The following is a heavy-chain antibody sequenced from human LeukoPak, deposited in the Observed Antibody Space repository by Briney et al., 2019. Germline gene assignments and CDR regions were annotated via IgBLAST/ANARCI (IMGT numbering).Heavy chain of an antibody. D-gene: IGHD2-2*01. Sequence: PGGSLRLSFAASGFTFSSYAMHWVRQAPGKGLEWVAVISYDGSNKYYADSVKGRFTISRDNSKNTLYLQMNSLRAEDTAVYYCARDNIVVVPAAIRNWFDPWGQGTLVTVSS. CDR2: ISYDGSNK. J-gene: IGHJ5*02. CDR3: ARDNIVVVPAAIRNWFDP. V-gene: IGHV3-30*01. CDR1: GFTFSSYA.